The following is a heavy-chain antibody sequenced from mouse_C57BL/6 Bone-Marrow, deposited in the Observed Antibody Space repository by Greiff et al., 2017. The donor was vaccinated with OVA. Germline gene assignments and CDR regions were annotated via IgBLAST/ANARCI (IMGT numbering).Heavy chain of an antibody. CDR3: REFDY. J-gene: IGHJ2*01. CDR1: GYTFTDYE. CDR2: IDPETGGT. V-gene: IGHV1-15*01. Sequence: QVHVKQSGAELVRPGASVTLSCKASGYTFTDYEMHWVKQTPVHGLEWIGAIDPETGGTAYNQKFKGKAILTADKSSSTAYMELRSLTSEDSAVYYCREFDYWGQGTTLTVSS.